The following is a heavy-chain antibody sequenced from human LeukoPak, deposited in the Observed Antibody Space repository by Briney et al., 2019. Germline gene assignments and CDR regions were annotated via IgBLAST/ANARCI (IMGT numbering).Heavy chain of an antibody. CDR1: GFTFSDYY. V-gene: IGHV3-11*04. CDR3: AREVGATHYYYYYYMDV. Sequence: GGSLRLSCAASGFTFSDYYMSWIRQAPGKGLEWVSYISSSGSTIYYADSVKGRFTISRDNAKNSLYLQMNSLRAEDTAVYCCAREVGATHYYYYYYMDVWGKGTTVTVSS. CDR2: ISSSGSTI. D-gene: IGHD1-26*01. J-gene: IGHJ6*03.